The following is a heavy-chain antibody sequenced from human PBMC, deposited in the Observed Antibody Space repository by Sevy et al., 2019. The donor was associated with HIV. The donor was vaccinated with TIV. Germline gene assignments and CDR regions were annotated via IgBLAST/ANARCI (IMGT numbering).Heavy chain of an antibody. D-gene: IGHD6-19*01. CDR3: TTDGGSSGWRDAFDI. Sequence: GGSLRLSCAASGFTFSNAWMSWVRQAPGKGLEWVGRIKSKTDGGTTDYAAPVKGRFTISRDDSKNTLYLQMNSLKTEDTAVYYCTTDGGSSGWRDAFDIWGQGTMVTVSS. CDR1: GFTFSNAW. J-gene: IGHJ3*02. CDR2: IKSKTDGGTT. V-gene: IGHV3-15*01.